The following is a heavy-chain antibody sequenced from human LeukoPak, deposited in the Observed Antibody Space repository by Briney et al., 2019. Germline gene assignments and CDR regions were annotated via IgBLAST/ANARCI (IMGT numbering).Heavy chain of an antibody. Sequence: KPSETLSLTCTVSGGSISSYYWSWIRQPPGKGLEWIGYIYYSGSTNYNPSLKSRLTISVDTSKNQFSLKLSSVTAADTAVYYCASLWFGELLGRPSAFDIWGQGTMVTVSS. J-gene: IGHJ3*02. CDR2: IYYSGST. V-gene: IGHV4-59*01. D-gene: IGHD3-10*01. CDR1: GGSISSYY. CDR3: ASLWFGELLGRPSAFDI.